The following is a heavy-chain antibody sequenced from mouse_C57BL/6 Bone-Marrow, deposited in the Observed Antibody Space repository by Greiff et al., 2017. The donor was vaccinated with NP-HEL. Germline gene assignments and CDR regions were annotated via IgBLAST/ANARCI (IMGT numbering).Heavy chain of an antibody. V-gene: IGHV5-6*01. CDR1: GFTFSSYG. D-gene: IGHD2-5*01. Sequence: EVQRVESGGDLVKPGGSLKLSCAASGFTFSSYGMSWVRQTPDKRLEWVATISSGGSYTYYPDSVKGRFTISRDNAKNTLYLQMSSLKSEDTAMYYCASYYSNYVVAYWGQGTLVTVSA. J-gene: IGHJ3*01. CDR2: ISSGGSYT. CDR3: ASYYSNYVVAY.